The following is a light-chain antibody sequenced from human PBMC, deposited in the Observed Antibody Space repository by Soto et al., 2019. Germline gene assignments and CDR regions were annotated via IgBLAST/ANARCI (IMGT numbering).Light chain of an antibody. CDR3: SSYAGSNNLYV. J-gene: IGLJ1*01. V-gene: IGLV2-8*01. CDR1: SSDIGVYNY. Sequence: QSVLTQPPSASGSPGQSVTISCTGTSSDIGVYNYVSWYQQHPGKAPKLMIYEVSERPSGVPDRSSGSKSGNTASLTVSGLQTEDEADYYCSSYAGSNNLYVFGTGTKLTVL. CDR2: EVS.